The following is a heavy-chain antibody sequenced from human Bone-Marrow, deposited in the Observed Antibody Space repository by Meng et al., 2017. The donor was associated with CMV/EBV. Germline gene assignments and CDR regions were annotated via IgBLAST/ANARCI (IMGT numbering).Heavy chain of an antibody. CDR3: ARDRRKGPSSTTCSF. Sequence: GSLKISCAASGFDFNTYAMHWVRQAPGKGLEWVAVISLDGNNKYYSDAVKGRFTISRDNSKNTLYVQMNNLRAEDTAVYYCARDRRKGPSSTTCSFWGQGTLVTVSS. CDR1: GFDFNTYA. J-gene: IGHJ4*02. D-gene: IGHD2-2*01. V-gene: IGHV3-30*04. CDR2: ISLDGNNK.